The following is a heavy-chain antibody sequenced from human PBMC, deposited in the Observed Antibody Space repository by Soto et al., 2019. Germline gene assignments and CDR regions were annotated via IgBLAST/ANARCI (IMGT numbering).Heavy chain of an antibody. J-gene: IGHJ6*02. D-gene: IGHD3-9*01. CDR2: ISAYNGNT. V-gene: IGHV1-18*01. Sequence: QVQLVQSGAEVKKPGASVKVSCKASGYTFTSYGISWVRQAPGQVLEWMGWISAYNGNTNYAQKLQGRVTMTTDTSTSTGYMELTSLRSDDTAEYYWASEETSNYDILNCYYNSSVDGMNVWGQGTTVTVSS. CDR3: ASEETSNYDILNCYYNSSVDGMNV. CDR1: GYTFTSYG.